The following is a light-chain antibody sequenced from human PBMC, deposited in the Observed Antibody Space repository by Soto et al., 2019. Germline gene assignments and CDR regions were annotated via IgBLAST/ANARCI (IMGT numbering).Light chain of an antibody. CDR1: QGISSY. CDR2: AAS. V-gene: IGKV1-8*01. J-gene: IGKJ4*01. CDR3: QQYYSYPFT. Sequence: AIRMTQSPSSFSASTGDRVTITCRASQGISSYLAWYQQKPGKAPKLLIYAASTLQSGVPSRFSGSGSGTDFTLTISCLQSEYVATYYCQQYYSYPFTFGGGTKVEIK.